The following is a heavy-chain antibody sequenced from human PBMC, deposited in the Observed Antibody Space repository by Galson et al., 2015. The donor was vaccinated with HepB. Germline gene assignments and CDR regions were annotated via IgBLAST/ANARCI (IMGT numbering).Heavy chain of an antibody. V-gene: IGHV3-30*04. J-gene: IGHJ4*02. Sequence: SLRLSCAASGFTFSGYAMHWVRQAPGKGLEWVAVISNDGINRYYADSVKGRFTISRDNSKNTLYMQMNSLRAEEQAVYYCASHIYWGQGTLVTVSS. CDR3: ASHIY. CDR2: ISNDGINR. CDR1: GFTFSGYA.